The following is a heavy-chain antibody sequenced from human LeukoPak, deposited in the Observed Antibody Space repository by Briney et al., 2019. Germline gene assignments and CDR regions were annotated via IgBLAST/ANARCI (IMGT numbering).Heavy chain of an antibody. CDR2: ISYSGST. Sequence: SETLSLTCTVSGGSISSHFWSWIRQPPGKGLEWIGYISYSGSTNYNSSLKSRVTISVDTSKNQFSLKVSSVTAADTAVYYCARIYDSSDYSAYYFDYWGQGTLVTVSS. J-gene: IGHJ4*02. V-gene: IGHV4-59*08. CDR1: GGSISSHF. CDR3: ARIYDSSDYSAYYFDY. D-gene: IGHD3-22*01.